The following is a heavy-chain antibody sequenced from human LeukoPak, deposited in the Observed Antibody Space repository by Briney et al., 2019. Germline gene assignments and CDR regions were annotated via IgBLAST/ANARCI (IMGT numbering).Heavy chain of an antibody. V-gene: IGHV4-59*08. CDR1: GGSISSYY. Sequence: PSETLSLTCTVSGGSISSYYWSWIRQPPGKGLEWIGYIYYSGSTNYNPSLKSRVTISVDTSKNQSSLKLSSVTAADTAVYYCARHAGYYDIANDAFDIWGQGTMVTVSS. CDR2: IYYSGST. J-gene: IGHJ3*02. CDR3: ARHAGYYDIANDAFDI. D-gene: IGHD3-9*01.